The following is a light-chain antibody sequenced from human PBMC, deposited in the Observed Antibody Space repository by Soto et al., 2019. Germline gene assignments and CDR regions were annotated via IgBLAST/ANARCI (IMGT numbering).Light chain of an antibody. Sequence: QSGLTQPASVSGSPGQSITISCTGTSSEVGPNIYVPWHQPPPVKAPKLMIYEVSNRPSGVSNRFSGSKSGNTASLTISGLQAEDEADYSCSSYTSSTTSYVFGTGTKVPVL. J-gene: IGLJ1*01. CDR1: SSEVGPNIY. V-gene: IGLV2-14*01. CDR2: EVS. CDR3: SSYTSSTTSYV.